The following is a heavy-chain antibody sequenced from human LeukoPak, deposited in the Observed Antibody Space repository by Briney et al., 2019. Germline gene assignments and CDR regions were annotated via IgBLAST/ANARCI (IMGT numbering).Heavy chain of an antibody. J-gene: IGHJ4*02. Sequence: GGSLRLSCAASGFTFSTFAMHWVRLSPGKGLEWVSSITGSGPYMLYADSVKHRFTISRDNTQNLLYLEMNSLRAEDTAMYFCVRDVGAVRGEVYFDYWGQGTLVTVSS. D-gene: IGHD3-10*01. V-gene: IGHV3-21*06. CDR1: GFTFSTFA. CDR2: ITGSGPYM. CDR3: VRDVGAVRGEVYFDY.